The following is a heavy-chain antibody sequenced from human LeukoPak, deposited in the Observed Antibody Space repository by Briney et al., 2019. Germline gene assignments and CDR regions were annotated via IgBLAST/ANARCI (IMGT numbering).Heavy chain of an antibody. CDR3: AREIYGDYGAFDY. J-gene: IGHJ4*02. CDR1: GGSISSGSYY. Sequence: SETLSLTCTVSGGSISSGSYYWSWIRQRAGMGLEWIGRIYTGGSTNYNPSLKSRVTISVDTSKNQFSLKLSSVTAADTAVYYCAREIYGDYGAFDYWDQGTLVTVSS. CDR2: IYTGGST. D-gene: IGHD4-17*01. V-gene: IGHV4-61*02.